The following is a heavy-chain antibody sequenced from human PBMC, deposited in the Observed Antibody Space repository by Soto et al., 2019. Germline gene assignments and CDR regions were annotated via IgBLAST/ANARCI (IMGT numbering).Heavy chain of an antibody. V-gene: IGHV4-31*02. CDR1: GGSITTGGRY. CDR3: AQALVFTGGDGVYS. Sequence: QVRLQEWGPGLVKPSQTLSLKCSVSGGSITTGGRYWSWIRQLPGKGLEWIGDIYYSGNTYYNASLKGRVTITVEAAKNKFSLKLSSVTAADTAVDYCAQALVFTGGDGVYSWGQGRLVTVYS. J-gene: IGHJ3*02. D-gene: IGHD2-8*02. CDR2: IYYSGNT.